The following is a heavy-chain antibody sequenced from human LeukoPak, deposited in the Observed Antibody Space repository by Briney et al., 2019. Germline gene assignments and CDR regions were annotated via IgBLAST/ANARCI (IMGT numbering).Heavy chain of an antibody. D-gene: IGHD6-19*01. CDR2: IWYDGSNK. Sequence: GGSLRLSCAASGFTFSSYGMHWVRQAPGKGLEWVAVIWYDGSNKYYADFVKGRFTISRDNSKNTLYLQMNSLRAEDTAVYYCARELVFEQWLVRPTYYYYGMDVWGQGTTVTVSS. CDR3: ARELVFEQWLVRPTYYYYGMDV. J-gene: IGHJ6*02. V-gene: IGHV3-33*01. CDR1: GFTFSSYG.